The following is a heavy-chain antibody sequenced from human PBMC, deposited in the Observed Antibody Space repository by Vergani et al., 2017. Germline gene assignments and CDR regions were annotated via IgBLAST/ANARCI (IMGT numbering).Heavy chain of an antibody. CDR2: MYHSGST. D-gene: IGHD3-10*01. CDR1: GGSMSGYH. CDR3: GRVADFYGLGSRRLDL. V-gene: IGHV4-59*01. Sequence: VRLQESGPGLVKPSETLSLTCSVSGGSMSGYHWSWIRQPPGTELEWIGYMYHSGSTNYNPSLETRVTISGDTSKNQFSLKLNSVTAADTAVYYCGRVADFYGLGSRRLDLWGQGILVTVSS. J-gene: IGHJ5*02.